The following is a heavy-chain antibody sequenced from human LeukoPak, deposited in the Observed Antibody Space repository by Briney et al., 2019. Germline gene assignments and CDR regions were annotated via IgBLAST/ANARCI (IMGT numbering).Heavy chain of an antibody. CDR1: GGSFSGYY. D-gene: IGHD2-15*01. J-gene: IGHJ6*02. V-gene: IGHV4-34*01. Sequence: KASETLSLTCAVYGGSFSGYYWSWIRQPPGKGLEWIGEINHSGSTNYNPSLKSRVTISVDTSKNQFSLKLSSVTAADTAVYYCARLDIVVVVAATRDYYYYGMDVWGQGTTVTVSS. CDR2: INHSGST. CDR3: ARLDIVVVVAATRDYYYYGMDV.